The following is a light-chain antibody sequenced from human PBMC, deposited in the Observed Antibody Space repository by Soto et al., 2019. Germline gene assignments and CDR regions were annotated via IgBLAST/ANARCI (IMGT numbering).Light chain of an antibody. J-gene: IGKJ5*01. CDR2: DAS. V-gene: IGKV3-11*01. CDR1: QSLSYY. CDR3: QQRTYSIT. Sequence: EIVLTQSPATLSLSPGESATLSCRASQSLSYYLAWYQQKPGQAPSLLSYDASHRATGIPVRFSGSGSGTDFTLTISSLEPEDFAVYYCQQRTYSITFGQGTRLEIK.